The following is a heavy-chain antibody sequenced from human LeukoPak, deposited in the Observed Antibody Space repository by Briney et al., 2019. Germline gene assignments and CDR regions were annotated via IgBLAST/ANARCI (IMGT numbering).Heavy chain of an antibody. J-gene: IGHJ4*02. D-gene: IGHD3-10*01. CDR2: ISGSGGNT. CDR1: GFTFSSYS. CDR3: AKYNYYGSGSYYNDFDY. V-gene: IGHV3-23*01. Sequence: GGSLRLSCAASGFTFSSYSMNWVRQAPGKGLEWVSAISGSGGNTYYADSVKGRFTISRDNPKNTMYLQMNSLRAEDTAVYYCAKYNYYGSGSYYNDFDYWGQGTLVTVSS.